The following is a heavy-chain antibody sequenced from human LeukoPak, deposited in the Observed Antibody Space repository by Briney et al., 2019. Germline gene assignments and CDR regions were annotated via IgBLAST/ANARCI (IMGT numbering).Heavy chain of an antibody. V-gene: IGHV4-38-2*02. D-gene: IGHD2-15*01. CDR2: IYHSGST. Sequence: SETLSLTCTVSAYSISSDNYWGWIRPPPGKGLEWIGSIYHSGSTYYNPSLKSRVTISLDTSKNQFSLKISSVTAADTAVYYCARVVGENCSGGSCYNYYYMDVWGKGTTVTVSS. CDR3: ARVVGENCSGGSCYNYYYMDV. J-gene: IGHJ6*03. CDR1: AYSISSDNY.